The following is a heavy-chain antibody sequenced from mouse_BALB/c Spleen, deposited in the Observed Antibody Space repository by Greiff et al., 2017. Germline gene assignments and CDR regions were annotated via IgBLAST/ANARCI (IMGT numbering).Heavy chain of an antibody. V-gene: IGHV2-6-7*01. CDR1: GFSLTGYG. J-gene: IGHJ4*01. CDR3: ARGGWDDGYYHYAMDY. CDR2: IWGDGST. Sequence: QVQLKESGPGLVAPSQSLSITCTVSGFSLTGYGVNWVRQPPGKGLEWLGMIWGDGSTDYNSALKSRLSISKDNSKSQVFLKMNSLQTDDTARYYCARGGWDDGYYHYAMDYWGQGTSVTVSS. D-gene: IGHD2-3*01.